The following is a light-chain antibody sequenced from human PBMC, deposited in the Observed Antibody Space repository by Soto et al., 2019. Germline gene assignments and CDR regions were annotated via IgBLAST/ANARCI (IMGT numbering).Light chain of an antibody. CDR2: GAP. CDR1: QSINIY. Sequence: IQMTQSPSSLSAFVGDRVTVTCRASQSINIYLNWYQQRPGKAPTLLIYGAPSLQSGVASRFSGGGSRTDFTLTISSLQPEDFATYYCQQSFRSPYTFGQGTKLEIK. J-gene: IGKJ2*01. CDR3: QQSFRSPYT. V-gene: IGKV1-39*01.